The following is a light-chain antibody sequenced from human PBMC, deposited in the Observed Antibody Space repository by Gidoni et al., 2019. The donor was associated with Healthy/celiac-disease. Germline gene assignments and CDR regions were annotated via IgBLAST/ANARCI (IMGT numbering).Light chain of an antibody. CDR1: PDVLYSSNNKNY. Sequence: DIVMTQSPDSLAVSLGERATINCKSSPDVLYSSNNKNYLAWYQQKPGQPPKLLIYWASTRESGVPDRFSGSGSGTDFTLTISSLQAEDVAVYYCQQYYSTPRTFGQGTKVEIK. CDR3: QQYYSTPRT. J-gene: IGKJ1*01. V-gene: IGKV4-1*01. CDR2: WAS.